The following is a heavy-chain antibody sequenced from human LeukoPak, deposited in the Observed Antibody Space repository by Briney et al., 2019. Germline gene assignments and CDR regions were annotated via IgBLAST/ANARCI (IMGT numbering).Heavy chain of an antibody. CDR1: RFIFRNYG. V-gene: IGHV3-30*18. CDR3: ANPQSRGYDYFDY. CDR2: ISIDGSEK. D-gene: IGHD5-12*01. J-gene: IGHJ4*02. Sequence: AGRSLRLSCAASRFIFRNYGMHWVRQAPGKGLEWVAVISIDGSEKYYADSVKGRFTISRDNSKNTLYLQMNSLRGDDTAVYYCANPQSRGYDYFDYWGQGTLVTVSS.